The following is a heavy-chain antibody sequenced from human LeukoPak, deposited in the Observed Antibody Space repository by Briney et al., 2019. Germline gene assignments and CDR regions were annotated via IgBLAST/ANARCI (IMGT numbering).Heavy chain of an antibody. CDR2: IYYNGRT. J-gene: IGHJ3*01. CDR3: ARHGGTPAINDAFDV. Sequence: PSETLSLTCTVSGGSIISYYWSWIRQPPGKGLEWIGYIYYNGRTTYHLSLTRRVTISVDTSNNQFSLNLSSVSAADTAVYYCARHGGTPAINDAFDVWGQGTMVTVSS. CDR1: GGSIISYY. V-gene: IGHV4-59*08. D-gene: IGHD1/OR15-1a*01.